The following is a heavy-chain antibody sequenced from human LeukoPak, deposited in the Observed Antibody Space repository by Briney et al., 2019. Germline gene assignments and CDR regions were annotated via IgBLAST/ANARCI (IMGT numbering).Heavy chain of an antibody. D-gene: IGHD4-17*01. CDR2: INPDSGDT. CDR3: ARDPSTVTTRHFDY. V-gene: IGHV1-2*02. CDR1: GYTFTGYY. J-gene: IGHJ4*02. Sequence: ASVKVSCKASGYTFTGYYMHWVRQAPGQGLEWMGWINPDSGDTNYAQTFQGRVTVTRDTSIRTVYLELSRLRSDDTAVYYCARDPSTVTTRHFDYWGQGTLVTVSS.